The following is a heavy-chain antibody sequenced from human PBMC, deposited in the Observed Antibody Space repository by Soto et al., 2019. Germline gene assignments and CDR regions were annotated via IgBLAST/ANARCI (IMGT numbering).Heavy chain of an antibody. Sequence: EVQLLESGGGLVQPGGSLTLSCAASGFTFSEYTMTWVRQAPGKVLECISVILSDYNTYYAGSVRGRFTISRDNSKNTLYLEMNSLRAEDTAVYYCARRTSGYFGYWGQGALVTVSS. CDR1: GFTFSEYT. J-gene: IGHJ4*02. CDR3: ARRTSGYFGY. V-gene: IGHV3-23*03. D-gene: IGHD6-19*01. CDR2: ILSDYNT.